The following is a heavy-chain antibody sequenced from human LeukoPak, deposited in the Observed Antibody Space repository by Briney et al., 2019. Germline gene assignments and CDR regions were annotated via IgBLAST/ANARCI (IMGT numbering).Heavy chain of an antibody. D-gene: IGHD3-22*01. V-gene: IGHV3-11*01. J-gene: IGHJ4*02. CDR1: GFTFSDYY. Sequence: MTGGSLRLSCAASGFTFSDYYMSWIRQAPGKGLEWVSYICSSGSTIYYADSVKGRFTISRDNAKNSLYLQMNSLRAEDTAVYYCARVHYYDSSGLDYWGQGTLVTVSS. CDR2: ICSSGSTI. CDR3: ARVHYYDSSGLDY.